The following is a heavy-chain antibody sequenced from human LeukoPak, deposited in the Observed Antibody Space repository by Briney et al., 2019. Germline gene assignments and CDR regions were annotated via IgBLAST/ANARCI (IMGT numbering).Heavy chain of an antibody. D-gene: IGHD3-22*01. V-gene: IGHV1-18*01. J-gene: IGHJ3*02. Sequence: ASVKVSCKASGYIFTNFGISWVRQARGQGLEWMGWISGYNGNTKYVQKFQGRVTMTTDTSTSTAYMELRSLRSDDTAVYYCARDRLMIVVQDDAFDIWGQGTMVTVSS. CDR2: ISGYNGNT. CDR3: ARDRLMIVVQDDAFDI. CDR1: GYIFTNFG.